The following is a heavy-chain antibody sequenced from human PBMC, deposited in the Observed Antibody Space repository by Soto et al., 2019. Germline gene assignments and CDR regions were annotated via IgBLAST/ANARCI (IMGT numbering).Heavy chain of an antibody. CDR3: ARGWGGYFQH. J-gene: IGHJ1*01. Sequence: PSETLSLTCTVSGGSISSYYWSWIRQPPGKGLEWIGYIYYSGSTNYNPSLKGRVTISVDTSKNQFSLKLSSVTAADTAVYYCARGWGGYFQHWGQGTLVTVSS. CDR2: IYYSGST. D-gene: IGHD7-27*01. V-gene: IGHV4-59*01. CDR1: GGSISSYY.